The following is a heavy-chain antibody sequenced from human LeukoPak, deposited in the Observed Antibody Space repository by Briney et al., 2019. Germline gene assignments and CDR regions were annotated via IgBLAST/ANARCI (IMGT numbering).Heavy chain of an antibody. Sequence: PGGSLRLSCEASGFTFTNAWMNWVRQAPGKGLEWIGRIKGKTDGGAADYATPVKGRFTISRDDSKNILYLQMNSLTTEDSAVYLCVRDHFGDYYFDYWGQGTLVTVSS. CDR3: VRDHFGDYYFDY. D-gene: IGHD3-10*01. J-gene: IGHJ4*02. CDR2: IKGKTDGGAA. CDR1: GFTFTNAW. V-gene: IGHV3-15*01.